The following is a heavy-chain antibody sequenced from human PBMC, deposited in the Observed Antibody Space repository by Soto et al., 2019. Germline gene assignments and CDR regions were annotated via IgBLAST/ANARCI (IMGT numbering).Heavy chain of an antibody. CDR2: IYNSGNT. V-gene: IGHV3-53*01. D-gene: IGHD5-18*01. CDR1: GFTVGGNY. Sequence: PGGSLRLSCAASGFTVGGNYMTWVRQAPGKGMKPVAIIYNSGNTHYANSVKGRFTITRNTSKTELVLHMHSLRAEETAVYYCGSLRRFSYGPPHYWGQGPLGTVSS. J-gene: IGHJ4*02. CDR3: GSLRRFSYGPPHY.